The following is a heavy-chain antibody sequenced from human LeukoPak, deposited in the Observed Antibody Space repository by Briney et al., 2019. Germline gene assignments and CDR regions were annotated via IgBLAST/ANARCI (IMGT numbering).Heavy chain of an antibody. Sequence: GASVKVSCKASGYTFTNYDFNWMRQATGQGLEWMGWMNPNSGSTGYAQKFQGRVTMTRDTSISTAYMELSSLTSEDTAVYYCARGQTSITIFGVVMGFWFDPWGQGTLVTVSS. D-gene: IGHD3-3*01. CDR3: ARGQTSITIFGVVMGFWFDP. J-gene: IGHJ5*02. CDR2: MNPNSGST. CDR1: GYTFTNYD. V-gene: IGHV1-8*01.